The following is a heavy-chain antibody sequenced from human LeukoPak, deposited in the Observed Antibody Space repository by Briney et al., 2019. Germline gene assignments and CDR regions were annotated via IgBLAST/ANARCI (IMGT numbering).Heavy chain of an antibody. Sequence: SVKVSCKASGDTFSGYAINWVRLAPGQGLEWMGGIIPIFGTANYAQKFQGRVTITADESTSTAYMELSSLRSEDTAVYYCARDRGGVPYWGQGTPVTVSS. CDR1: GDTFSGYA. V-gene: IGHV1-69*01. CDR2: IIPIFGTA. D-gene: IGHD3-10*01. CDR3: ARDRGGVPY. J-gene: IGHJ4*02.